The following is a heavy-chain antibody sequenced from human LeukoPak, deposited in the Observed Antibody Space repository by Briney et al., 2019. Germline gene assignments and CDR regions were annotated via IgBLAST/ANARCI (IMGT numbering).Heavy chain of an antibody. CDR2: IYDSGST. CDR3: ARGRGL. J-gene: IGHJ4*02. Sequence: PSETLSLTCTVSGGSVSSDSYYWSWIRQPPGRGLEWIGWIYDSGSTNYNPSLKSRVTISKDTSKNQFSLKLSSVTAADTAVCYCARGRGLWGQGTLVTVSS. V-gene: IGHV4-61*01. D-gene: IGHD3-10*01. CDR1: GGSVSSDSYY.